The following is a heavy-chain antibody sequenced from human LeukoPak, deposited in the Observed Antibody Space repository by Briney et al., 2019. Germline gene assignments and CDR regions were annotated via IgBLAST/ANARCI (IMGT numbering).Heavy chain of an antibody. CDR3: ARDALSPYDSSGYPDH. CDR2: ISAYNGNT. J-gene: IGHJ4*02. CDR1: GYTFTGYY. V-gene: IGHV1-18*04. Sequence: PEASVKVSCKASGYTFTGYYMHWVRQAPGQGLEWMGWISAYNGNTNYAQKLQGRVTMSTDTSTSTAYMELRSLRSDDTAVYYCARDALSPYDSSGYPDHWGQGTLVTVSS. D-gene: IGHD3-22*01.